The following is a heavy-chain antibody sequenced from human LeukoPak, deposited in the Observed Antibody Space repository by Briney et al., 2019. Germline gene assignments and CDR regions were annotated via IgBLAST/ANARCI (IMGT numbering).Heavy chain of an antibody. V-gene: IGHV3-7*02. CDR2: IKQDGSEK. J-gene: IGHJ4*02. CDR1: EFTFSSYW. Sequence: GGSLRLSCAASEFTFSSYWMSWVRQAPGKGLEWVANIKQDGSEKYYVDSVKGRFTISRDNAKNSLDLQMNSLRAEDTAVYYCAKLHPGYSSSGNFDYWGQGTLVTVSS. D-gene: IGHD6-13*01. CDR3: AKLHPGYSSSGNFDY.